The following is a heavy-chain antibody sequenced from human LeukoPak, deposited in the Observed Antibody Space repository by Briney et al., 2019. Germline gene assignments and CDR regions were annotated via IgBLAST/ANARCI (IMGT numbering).Heavy chain of an antibody. Sequence: GGSLRLSCAASGFTFSGYIMDWVRQAPGKGLEWVSFIGTSGNTIYYADSVKGRFTVSRDNAKNSLYLQMNSLRAEDTAVYYCARDQWLDYWGQGTLVTVSS. J-gene: IGHJ4*02. V-gene: IGHV3-48*01. CDR1: GFTFSGYI. D-gene: IGHD6-19*01. CDR3: ARDQWLDY. CDR2: IGTSGNTI.